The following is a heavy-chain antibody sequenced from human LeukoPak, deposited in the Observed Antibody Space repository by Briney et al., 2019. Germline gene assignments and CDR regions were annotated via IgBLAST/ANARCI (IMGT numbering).Heavy chain of an antibody. CDR3: ARDGRYGLIEY. CDR1: GGSISSYY. CDR2: IYTSGST. D-gene: IGHD6-19*01. Sequence: SETLSLTCTVSGGSISSYYWSWIRQPPGKVLEWIGYIYTSGSTNYSPSLKSRVPMSVDTSKNQFSLKLSSVTAADTAVYYCARDGRYGLIEYWGQRTLVTVSS. V-gene: IGHV4-4*09. J-gene: IGHJ4*02.